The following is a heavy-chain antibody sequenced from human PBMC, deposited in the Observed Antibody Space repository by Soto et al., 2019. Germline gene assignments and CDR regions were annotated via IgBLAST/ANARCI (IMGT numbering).Heavy chain of an antibody. CDR1: GGSIRNGDYY. CDR2: VYYSGTT. Sequence: SETLSLTCTVSGGSIRNGDYYWGWIRQPPGKGLEWIGYVYYSGTTYSHPSLNSRVSISVDTSENQFSLRLTSVTAADTAVYYCVTVNLVGAAYYFDYWGPGTLVTVAS. CDR3: VTVNLVGAAYYFDY. D-gene: IGHD1-26*01. V-gene: IGHV4-30-4*01. J-gene: IGHJ4*02.